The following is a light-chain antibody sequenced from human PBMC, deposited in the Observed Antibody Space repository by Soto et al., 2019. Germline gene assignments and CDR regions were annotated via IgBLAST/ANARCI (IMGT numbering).Light chain of an antibody. CDR2: WAS. CDR1: QSVLYSSNDKNY. CDR3: QQYYSTPPT. V-gene: IGKV4-1*01. Sequence: DIVMTQSPDSLAVSLGEGATINCKSSQSVLYSSNDKNYLAWYQQKPGQPPKLLIYWASTRESGVPDRFTGSGPGTDFTLTISSLQAEDVAVYYCQQYYSTPPTFGGGTKVDIK. J-gene: IGKJ4*01.